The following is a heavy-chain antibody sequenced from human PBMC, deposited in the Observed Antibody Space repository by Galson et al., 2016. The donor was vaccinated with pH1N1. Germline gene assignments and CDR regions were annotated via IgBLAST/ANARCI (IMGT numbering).Heavy chain of an antibody. J-gene: IGHJ4*02. CDR3: ARIQYGDYVGYFDY. V-gene: IGHV2-70*01. D-gene: IGHD4-17*01. CDR2: IDWDDDK. Sequence: PALVKPTQTLTLTCTFSGFSLSTSGMCVSWIRQPPGKALEWLALIDWDDDKYYSTSLKTRLTFSKDTSKNQVVLTMTNMDPVDTATYYCARIQYGDYVGYFDYWGQGTLVTVSS. CDR1: GFSLSTSGMC.